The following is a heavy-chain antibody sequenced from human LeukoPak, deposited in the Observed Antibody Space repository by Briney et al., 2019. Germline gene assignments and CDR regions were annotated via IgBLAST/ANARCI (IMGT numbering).Heavy chain of an antibody. D-gene: IGHD6-13*01. J-gene: IGHJ5*02. CDR1: GGSLSSYY. Sequence: SETLSLTCTVSGGSLSSYYWSWIRQPPGKGLEWIGYIYYSGSTNYNPSLKSRVTISVDTSKNQFSLKLSSVTAADTAVYYCARASLPGIAAAGLNWFDPWGQGTLVTVSS. V-gene: IGHV4-59*01. CDR3: ARASLPGIAAAGLNWFDP. CDR2: IYYSGST.